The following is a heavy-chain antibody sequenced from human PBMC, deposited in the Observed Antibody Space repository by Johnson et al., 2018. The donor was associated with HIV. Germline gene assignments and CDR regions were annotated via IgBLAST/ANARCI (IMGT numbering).Heavy chain of an antibody. V-gene: IGHV3-20*04. J-gene: IGHJ3*02. CDR2: INWNGGRT. D-gene: IGHD1/OR15-1a*01. CDR3: AKGGSGTTRIRAQKGAFDI. CDR1: GFTFDDYG. Sequence: VQLVESGGGVVRPGGSLRLSCAASGFTFDDYGMSWVRQAPGKGLEWVSGINWNGGRTGYADSVKGRFTISRDNAKNSQYLQMNSLGAEDTAVYYCAKGGSGTTRIRAQKGAFDIWGQGTVVIVSS.